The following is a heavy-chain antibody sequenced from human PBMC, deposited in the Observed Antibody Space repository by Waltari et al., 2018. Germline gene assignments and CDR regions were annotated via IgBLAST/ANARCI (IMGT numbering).Heavy chain of an antibody. CDR3: ARGEGELRSSRNYYYYMDV. CDR1: GGTFSSYA. D-gene: IGHD1-26*01. CDR2: IIPIFGTA. Sequence: QVQLVQSGAEVKKPGSSVKVSCKASGGTFSSYAISWVRQAPGQGLEWMGGIIPIFGTANYAQKFQGRVTITADKSTSTAYMELSSLRSEDTAVYYCARGEGELRSSRNYYYYMDVWGKGTTVTVSS. V-gene: IGHV1-69*14. J-gene: IGHJ6*03.